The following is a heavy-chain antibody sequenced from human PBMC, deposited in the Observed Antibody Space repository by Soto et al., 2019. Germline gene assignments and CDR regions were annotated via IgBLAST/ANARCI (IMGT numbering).Heavy chain of an antibody. J-gene: IGHJ4*02. CDR3: ARGRFGWYGFDY. D-gene: IGHD6-19*01. CDR1: GFTFSSDW. Sequence: EVQLVESGGGLVQPGGSLRLSCAGSGFTFSSDWMHWVRQDPGKGLVWVSRLNKDGTIATYEDAVKGRFTISRDNAKNTLFLQMNSLAAEDTGLYYCARGRFGWYGFDYWGQGTVVTVSS. CDR2: LNKDGTIA. V-gene: IGHV3-74*03.